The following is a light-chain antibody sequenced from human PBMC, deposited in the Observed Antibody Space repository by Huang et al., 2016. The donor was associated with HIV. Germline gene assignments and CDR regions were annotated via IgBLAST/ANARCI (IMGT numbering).Light chain of an antibody. CDR2: NAS. CDR1: QSVSTH. CDR3: QQRSNWPRT. V-gene: IGKV3-11*01. Sequence: EIVLTQSPATLSLSPGERATLSCRASQSVSTHLAWYQQKPGRAPRLLIYNASNRATGIPARCSGSGSGTDFILTISSLEPEDFAVYYCQQRSNWPRTFGQGTKVEIK. J-gene: IGKJ1*01.